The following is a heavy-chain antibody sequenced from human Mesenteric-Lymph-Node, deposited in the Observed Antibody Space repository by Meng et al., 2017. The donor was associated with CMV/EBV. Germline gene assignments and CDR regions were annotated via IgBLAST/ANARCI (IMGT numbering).Heavy chain of an antibody. V-gene: IGHV3-48*03. CDR2: ISSSGSTI. CDR3: ARARYCSSTSCLLSYYYGMDV. Sequence: GGSLRLSCAASGFTFSSYEMNWVRQAPGKGLEWVSYISSSGSTIYYADSVKGRFTISRDSAKNSLYLQMNSLRAEDTAVYYCARARYCSSTSCLLSYYYGMDVWGQGTTVTVSS. CDR1: GFTFSSYE. D-gene: IGHD2-2*01. J-gene: IGHJ6*02.